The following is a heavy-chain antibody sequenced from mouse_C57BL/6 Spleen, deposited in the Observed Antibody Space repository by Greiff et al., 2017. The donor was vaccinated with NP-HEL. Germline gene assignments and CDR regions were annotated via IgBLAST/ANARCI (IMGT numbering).Heavy chain of an antibody. V-gene: IGHV8-12*01. CDR3: ARIHYGSSHYAMDY. J-gene: IGHJ4*01. CDR1: GFSLSTSGMG. CDR2: IYWDDDK. D-gene: IGHD1-1*01. Sequence: QVTLKECGPGILQSSQTLSLTCSFSGFSLSTSGMGVSWIRQPSGKGLEWLAHIYWDDDKRYNPSLKSRLTISKDTSRNQVFLKITSVDTADTATYYCARIHYGSSHYAMDYWGQGTSVTVSS.